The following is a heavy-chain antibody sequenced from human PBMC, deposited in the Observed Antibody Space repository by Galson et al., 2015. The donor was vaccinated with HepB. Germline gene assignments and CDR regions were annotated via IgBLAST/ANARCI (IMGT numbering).Heavy chain of an antibody. D-gene: IGHD4-23*01. V-gene: IGHV1-24*01. J-gene: IGHJ6*02. Sequence: CKVSGYTLTELSMHWVRQAPGKGLEWMGGFDPEDGETIYAQKFQGRVTMTEDTSTDTAYMELSSLRPEDTAVYYCATDRGVVRSYYYYGMDVWGQGTTVTVSS. CDR2: FDPEDGET. CDR3: ATDRGVVRSYYYYGMDV. CDR1: GYTLTELS.